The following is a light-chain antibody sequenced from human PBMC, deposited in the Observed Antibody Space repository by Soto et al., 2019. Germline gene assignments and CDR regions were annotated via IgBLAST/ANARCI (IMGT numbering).Light chain of an antibody. J-gene: IGLJ2*01. CDR3: SSYAGSNHVV. CDR2: EVS. Sequence: QSVLTQPPSASGSPGQSVTISCTGTSSDVGGYNYVSWYQHHPGKAPKLMIYEVSKRPSGVPDRFSGSKSGNTASLTVSGLQAEDEADYYCSSYAGSNHVVFGGGTKLTVL. V-gene: IGLV2-8*01. CDR1: SSDVGGYNY.